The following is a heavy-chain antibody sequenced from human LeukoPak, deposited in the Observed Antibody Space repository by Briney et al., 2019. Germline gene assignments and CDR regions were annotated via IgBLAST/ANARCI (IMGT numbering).Heavy chain of an antibody. CDR2: IKQDGCEK. V-gene: IGHV3-7*01. CDR1: GFTFSSYW. J-gene: IGHJ6*03. D-gene: IGHD2-2*01. Sequence: GGSLRLSCAASGFTFSSYWLSWVRQAPGKGLEWVANIKQDGCEKCYVDSVKGRFTISRDNAKNSLYLQMSSLRAEDTAVYYCARVPAADYYYYFHMDVWGKGTKVTVSS. CDR3: ARVPAADYYYYFHMDV.